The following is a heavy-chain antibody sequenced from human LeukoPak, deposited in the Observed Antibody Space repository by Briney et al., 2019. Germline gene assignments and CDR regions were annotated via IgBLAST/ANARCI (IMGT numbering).Heavy chain of an antibody. CDR1: GYTFTCHY. CDR3: ARCSTPHWIFDAFDI. V-gene: IGHV1-2*02. CDR2: INPNSGGT. Sequence: ASVKVSCKSSGYTFTCHYMHWVRQAPGQGPEWMGWINPNSGGTNYAQKFQGRVTMTRDTSISTAYMGLSGLRSDDTAVYYCARCSTPHWIFDAFDIWGQGTMVTVSS. J-gene: IGHJ3*02. D-gene: IGHD1-1*01.